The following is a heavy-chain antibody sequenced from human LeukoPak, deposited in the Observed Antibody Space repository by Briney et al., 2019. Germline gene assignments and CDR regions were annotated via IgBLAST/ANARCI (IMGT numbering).Heavy chain of an antibody. V-gene: IGHV1-18*01. CDR2: ISAYNGNT. CDR1: GYTFTSYG. J-gene: IGHJ5*02. Sequence: GASVKVSCKASGYTFTSYGISWVRQAPGQGLEWMGWISAYNGNTNYAQKLQGRVTMTTDTSTSTAYMELRSLRSDDTAVYYCARALEGFSDNWFDPWGQGTLVTVSS. CDR3: ARALEGFSDNWFDP. D-gene: IGHD6-25*01.